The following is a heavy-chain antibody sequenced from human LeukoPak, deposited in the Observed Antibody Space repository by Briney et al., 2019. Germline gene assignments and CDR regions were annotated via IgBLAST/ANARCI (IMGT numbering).Heavy chain of an antibody. J-gene: IGHJ4*02. CDR3: ARLYSTGCYGGPDY. V-gene: IGHV3-7*01. CDR2: IKEDGSET. Sequence: GGSLRLSCAGPGFIFSSHWLSWVRQAPGKGLGWVANIKEDGSETFYVDSVKGRFIVSRDNAKNSLYLQMSSLRAEDTAVYYCARLYSTGCYGGPDYWGQGTLVAASS. D-gene: IGHD6-19*01. CDR1: GFIFSSHW.